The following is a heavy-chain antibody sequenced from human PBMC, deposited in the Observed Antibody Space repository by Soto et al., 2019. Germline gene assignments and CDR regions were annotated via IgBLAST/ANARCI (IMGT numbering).Heavy chain of an antibody. CDR3: SRGTSIPASGDY. CDR2: VSAYNGER. J-gene: IGHJ4*01. CDR1: GYTVTNYG. V-gene: IGHV1-18*01. Sequence: QVQLVQSGAEVKQPRASVKVSCKASGYTVTNYGINWVRQAPEQGLEWLGWVSAYNGERRYAQRVQARVIMTTDTSTTTAYMELRRLRSDDTAVYYCSRGTSIPASGDYWGQGTLVTVSS. D-gene: IGHD6-6*01.